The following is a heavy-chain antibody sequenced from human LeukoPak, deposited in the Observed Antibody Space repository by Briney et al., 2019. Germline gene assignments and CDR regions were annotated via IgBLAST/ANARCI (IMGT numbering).Heavy chain of an antibody. V-gene: IGHV3-53*01. D-gene: IGHD1-26*01. CDR3: ARRGSTRSYGYWFDP. CDR1: GFTVSSNY. J-gene: IGHJ5*02. CDR2: IYSGGST. Sequence: QPGGSLPLSCAASGFTVSSNYMSWVRPAPGKGLEWVSVIYSGGSTYYADSVEGRFTISRDNSKNTLYLQMNSLRAEDTAVYYCARRGSTRSYGYWFDPWGQGTLVTVSS.